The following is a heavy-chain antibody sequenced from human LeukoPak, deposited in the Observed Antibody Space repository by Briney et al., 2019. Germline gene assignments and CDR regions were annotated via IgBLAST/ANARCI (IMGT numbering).Heavy chain of an antibody. D-gene: IGHD3-9*01. CDR2: FDPEDGET. CDR1: GYTLTELS. CDR3: ATDLGSHLTGYKHHYYYGMDV. V-gene: IGHV1-24*01. Sequence: ASVKVSCKVSGYTLTELSMHWVRQAPGKGLEWMGGFDPEDGETIYAQKFQGRVTMTEDTSTDTAYMELSSLRSEDTAVYYCATDLGSHLTGYKHHYYYGMDVWGKGTTVTVSS. J-gene: IGHJ6*04.